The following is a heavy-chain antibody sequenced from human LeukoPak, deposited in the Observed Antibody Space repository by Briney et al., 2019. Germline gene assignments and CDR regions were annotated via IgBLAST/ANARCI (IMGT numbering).Heavy chain of an antibody. CDR1: GDSISSGSDY. CDR2: IYPSGST. Sequence: PSETLSLTCTVSGDSISSGSDYWSWIRQPAGKGLEWIGRIYPSGSTNYNPSLKSRVTISVDTSKNQFSLKLSSVTAADTAVYYCARDRVQLWLRYYYGMDVWGQGTTVTVSS. V-gene: IGHV4-61*02. D-gene: IGHD5-18*01. CDR3: ARDRVQLWLRYYYGMDV. J-gene: IGHJ6*02.